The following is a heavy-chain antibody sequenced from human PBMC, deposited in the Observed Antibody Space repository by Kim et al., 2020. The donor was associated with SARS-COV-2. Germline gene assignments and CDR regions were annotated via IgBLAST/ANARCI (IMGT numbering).Heavy chain of an antibody. J-gene: IGHJ4*02. CDR2: ISYDGNNK. D-gene: IGHD3-10*01. Sequence: GGSLRLSCAASGFTFSNYGMHWVRQAPGKGLEWVAVISYDGNNKYCADSVKGRFTISRDNSKNTLYLQMNSLRAEDTAVYYCATSGGGHLWFGAYWGQGTLVTVSS. V-gene: IGHV3-30*03. CDR3: ATSGGGHLWFGAY. CDR1: GFTFSNYG.